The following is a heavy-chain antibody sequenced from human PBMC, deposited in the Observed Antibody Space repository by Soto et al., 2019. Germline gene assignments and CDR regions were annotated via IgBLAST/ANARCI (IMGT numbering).Heavy chain of an antibody. CDR2: ISAYNGNT. CDR3: ARLPRIHPGGFIVGHYFDY. Sequence: QVQLVQSGAEVKKPGASVKVSCKASGYTFTSYGISWVRQAPGQGLEWMGWISAYNGNTNYAQKLQGRVTMTTDTSTSTAYMELRSLRSDDTAVYYCARLPRIHPGGFIVGHYFDYWGQITLVTVSS. CDR1: GYTFTSYG. J-gene: IGHJ4*02. V-gene: IGHV1-18*01. D-gene: IGHD3-16*02.